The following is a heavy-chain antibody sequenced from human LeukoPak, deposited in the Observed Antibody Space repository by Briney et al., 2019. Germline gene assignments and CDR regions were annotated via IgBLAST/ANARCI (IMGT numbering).Heavy chain of an antibody. CDR2: MSYGEST. Sequence: PSETLSLTCTVSGDSVTNYYWSWVRQPPGKGLQWIGYMSYGESTNYSPSLKSRVTISIDTSKNQFSLRLNSVTATDTAVYYCARGIAVAGRSPDYFDYWGQGALVTVSS. D-gene: IGHD6-19*01. V-gene: IGHV4-59*02. CDR3: ARGIAVAGRSPDYFDY. CDR1: GDSVTNYY. J-gene: IGHJ4*02.